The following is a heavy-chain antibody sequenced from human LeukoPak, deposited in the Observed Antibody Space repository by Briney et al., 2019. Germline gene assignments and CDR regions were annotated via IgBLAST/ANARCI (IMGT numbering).Heavy chain of an antibody. Sequence: PGGSLRLSCAASGFTFSDYYMSWIRQAPGKGLEWVSYISSSSSYTNYADSVKGRFTISRDNAKNSLYLQMNSLRAEDTAVYYCASIGGYSSGWYYHGYWGQGTLVTVSS. CDR2: ISSSSSYT. CDR1: GFTFSDYY. CDR3: ASIGGYSSGWYYHGY. J-gene: IGHJ4*02. D-gene: IGHD6-19*01. V-gene: IGHV3-11*06.